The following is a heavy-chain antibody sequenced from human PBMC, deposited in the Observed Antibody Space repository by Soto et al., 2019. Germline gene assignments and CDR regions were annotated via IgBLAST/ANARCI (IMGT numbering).Heavy chain of an antibody. CDR1: GYTFTSYG. CDR3: ARQEAAAGAYYYYGMDV. D-gene: IGHD6-13*01. CDR2: ISAYNGNT. J-gene: IGHJ6*02. V-gene: IGHV1-18*01. Sequence: AAVKVSCKASGYTFTSYGISWVRQAPGQGLEWMGWISAYNGNTNYAQKLQGRVTMTTDTSTSTAYMELRSLRSDDTAVYYCARQEAAAGAYYYYGMDVWGQGTTVTVSS.